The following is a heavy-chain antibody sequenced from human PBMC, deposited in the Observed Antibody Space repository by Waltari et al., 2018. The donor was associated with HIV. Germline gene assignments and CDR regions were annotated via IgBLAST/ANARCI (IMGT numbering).Heavy chain of an antibody. J-gene: IGHJ4*02. Sequence: QVQLVQSGAEVKRPGASVKVSCKASGYTFTDHYVFWVRQVPGPGLEWMGWMNPNGGVTNYAKKFQGRISMTRDTSITTAYMELSGLRSDDTAIFYCVRDRGLNWNGDIWGQGTLVTVSS. CDR2: MNPNGGVT. V-gene: IGHV1-2*02. CDR1: GYTFTDHY. CDR3: VRDRGLNWNGDI. D-gene: IGHD3-3*01.